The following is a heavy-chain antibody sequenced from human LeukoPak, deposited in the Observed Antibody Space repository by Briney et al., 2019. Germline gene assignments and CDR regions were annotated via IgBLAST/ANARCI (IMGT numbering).Heavy chain of an antibody. V-gene: IGHV3-23*01. CDR3: ANRPLNAASGWYGVDY. CDR2: ISGSGGST. Sequence: QSGGSLRLSCAASEFTFSNYAMSWVRQAPGKGLEWVSSISGSGGSTYYADSVKGRFTISRDNSKNTLYLQMKSLRAEDTAVYYCANRPLNAASGWYGVDYWGQGTLVTVSS. J-gene: IGHJ4*02. D-gene: IGHD6-19*01. CDR1: EFTFSNYA.